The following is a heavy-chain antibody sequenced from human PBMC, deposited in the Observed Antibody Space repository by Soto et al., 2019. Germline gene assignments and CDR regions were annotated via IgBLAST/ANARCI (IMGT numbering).Heavy chain of an antibody. V-gene: IGHV1-69*13. D-gene: IGHD4-4*01. CDR2: IIPIFGTA. Sequence: ASVKVSCKASGGTFSSYAISWVRQAPGQGLEWMGGIIPIFGTANYAQKFQGRVTITADESTSTAYMELSSLRSEDTAVYYCARIYSGQSYYGMDVWGQGTTVTVSS. J-gene: IGHJ6*02. CDR3: ARIYSGQSYYGMDV. CDR1: GGTFSSYA.